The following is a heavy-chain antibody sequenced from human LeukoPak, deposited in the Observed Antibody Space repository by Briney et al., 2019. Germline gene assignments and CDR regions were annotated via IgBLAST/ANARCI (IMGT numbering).Heavy chain of an antibody. J-gene: IGHJ4*02. D-gene: IGHD6-13*01. CDR1: GGSISSGAYS. CDR3: ARGPVSRAAAGTFDS. V-gene: IGHV4-61*08. CDR2: IYYSGST. Sequence: PSETLSLTCSVSGGSISSGAYSWHWIRQPLGKGLEWIGYIYYSGSTNYNPSLKSRVTISVDTSKNQFSLKVSSVTAADTAVYYCARGPVSRAAAGTFDSWGQGTLVTVSS.